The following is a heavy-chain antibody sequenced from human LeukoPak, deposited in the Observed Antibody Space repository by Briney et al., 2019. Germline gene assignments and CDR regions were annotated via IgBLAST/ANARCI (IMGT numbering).Heavy chain of an antibody. V-gene: IGHV3-21*01. D-gene: IGHD5-18*01. CDR3: ARDLSAMVMNDAFDI. J-gene: IGHJ3*02. CDR2: IGSSSSYI. CDR1: GFTFSSYS. Sequence: GGSLRLSCAASGFTFSSYSMNWVRQAPGKGLEWVSSIGSSSSYIYYADSVKGRFTISRDNAKNSLYLQMNSLRAEDTAVYYCARDLSAMVMNDAFDIWGQGTMVTVSS.